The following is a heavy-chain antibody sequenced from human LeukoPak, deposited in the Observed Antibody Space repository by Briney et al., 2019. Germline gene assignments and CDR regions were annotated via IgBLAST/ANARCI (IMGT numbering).Heavy chain of an antibody. V-gene: IGHV3-53*01. CDR3: ARVSSGWTHFDY. CDR2: IHSGGNT. CDR1: GFIVSSNY. D-gene: IGHD6-19*01. J-gene: IGHJ4*02. Sequence: GGSLRLSCAASGFIVSSNYMSWVRQAPGKGLEWVSVIHSGGNTYHADSVKGRFTISRDNTKNTVYLQTNSLRAEDTAVYYCARVSSGWTHFDYWGQGTQVTVSS.